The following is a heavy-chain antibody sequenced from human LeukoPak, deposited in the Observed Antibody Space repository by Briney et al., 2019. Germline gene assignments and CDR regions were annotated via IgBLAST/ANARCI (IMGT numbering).Heavy chain of an antibody. D-gene: IGHD5-12*01. V-gene: IGHV3-21*01. Sequence: GGSLRLSCAASGFTFSSYSMNWVRQAPGKGLEWVSSISSSSSYTYYADSAKGRFTISRDNAKNSLYLQMNSLRAEDTAVYYCARWLHRGSFDCWGQGTLVTVPS. CDR2: ISSSSSYT. CDR3: ARWLHRGSFDC. J-gene: IGHJ4*02. CDR1: GFTFSSYS.